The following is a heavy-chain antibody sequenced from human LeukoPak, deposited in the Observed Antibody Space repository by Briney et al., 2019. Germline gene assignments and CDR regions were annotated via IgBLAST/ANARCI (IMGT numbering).Heavy chain of an antibody. Sequence: ASVKVSCKASGYTFTSYGISWVRQAPGQGLEWMGWISAYNGNTNYAQKLQGRVTMTTETSTSTAYMELRSLRSDDTAVYYCARDRKAYYDFWSGDDAFDIWGQGTMVTVSS. CDR3: ARDRKAYYDFWSGDDAFDI. J-gene: IGHJ3*02. CDR1: GYTFTSYG. V-gene: IGHV1-18*01. D-gene: IGHD3-3*01. CDR2: ISAYNGNT.